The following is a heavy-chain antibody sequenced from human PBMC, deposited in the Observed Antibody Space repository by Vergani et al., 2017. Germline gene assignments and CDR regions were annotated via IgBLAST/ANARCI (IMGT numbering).Heavy chain of an antibody. J-gene: IGHJ3*02. V-gene: IGHV4-30-4*08. D-gene: IGHD3-22*01. CDR3: ASSYYYDSSGYHTSCCAFDI. CDR1: GGSISSGDYY. Sequence: QVQLQESGPGLVKPSQTLSLTCTVSGGSISSGDYYWSWIRQPPGKGLEWIGYIYYSGSTYYNPSLKSRVTISVDTSKNQFSLKLSSVTAADTAVYYCASSYYYDSSGYHTSCCAFDIWGQGTMVTVSS. CDR2: IYYSGST.